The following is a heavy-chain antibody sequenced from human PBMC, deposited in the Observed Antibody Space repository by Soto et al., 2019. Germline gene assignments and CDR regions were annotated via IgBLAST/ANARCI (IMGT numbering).Heavy chain of an antibody. CDR1: GYSFTSYW. D-gene: IGHD2-2*01. CDR3: ARHDQLRYCSSTNCLQNYYYYMDV. Sequence: PGESLKISCKGSGYSFTSYWIGWVRQMPGKGLEWMGIIYPGDSDTRYSPSFQGQVTISTDKSISTAYLQWSSLKASDTAMYYCARHDQLRYCSSTNCLQNYYYYMDVWGKGTTVTVSS. CDR2: IYPGDSDT. J-gene: IGHJ6*03. V-gene: IGHV5-51*01.